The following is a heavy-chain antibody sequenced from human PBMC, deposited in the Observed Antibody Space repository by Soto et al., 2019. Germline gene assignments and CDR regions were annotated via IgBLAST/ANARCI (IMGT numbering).Heavy chain of an antibody. Sequence: EVQLLESGGGLVQPGGSLRLSCAASGFTFSSYAMSCVRQPPGKGLEWVSAISGSGGSTYYADSVKGRFTISRDNSKNTMYLKMNSLRAEATAVYYCAKSFGMVYATNFAYWGQGTLVTVSS. D-gene: IGHD2-8*01. J-gene: IGHJ4*02. CDR1: GFTFSSYA. CDR3: AKSFGMVYATNFAY. CDR2: ISGSGGST. V-gene: IGHV3-23*01.